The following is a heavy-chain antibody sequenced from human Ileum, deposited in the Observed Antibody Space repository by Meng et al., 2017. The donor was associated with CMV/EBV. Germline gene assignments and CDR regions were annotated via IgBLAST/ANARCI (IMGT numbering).Heavy chain of an antibody. D-gene: IGHD2-2*01. CDR3: ARGEVAQPGYCTTTSCSHFDY. Sequence: ASVKVSCKASGYTFTSYYIHWVRQAPGQGLEWMGWISASNGNTNYAQKLQGRITLTTDASTSTAYMELRNLRSDDTAVYFCARGEVAQPGYCTTTSCSHFDYWGQGTRVTVAS. V-gene: IGHV1-18*04. CDR1: GYTFTSYY. CDR2: ISASNGNT. J-gene: IGHJ4*02.